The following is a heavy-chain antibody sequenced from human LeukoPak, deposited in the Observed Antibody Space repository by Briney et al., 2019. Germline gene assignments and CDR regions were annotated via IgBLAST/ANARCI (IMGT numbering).Heavy chain of an antibody. J-gene: IGHJ4*02. CDR2: ISSSSSYI. D-gene: IGHD5-18*01. Sequence: PGGSLRLSCAASGFTLSTYTMNWVRQAPGKGLEWVSSISSSSSYIYYADSVKGRFTISRDNAKNSLYLQMNSLRAEDTAVYYCATGRGYGYFDDWGQGTLVTVSS. V-gene: IGHV3-21*01. CDR1: GFTLSTYT. CDR3: ATGRGYGYFDD.